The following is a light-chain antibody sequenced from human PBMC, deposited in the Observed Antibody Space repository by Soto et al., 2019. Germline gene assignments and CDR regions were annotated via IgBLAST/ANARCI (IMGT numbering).Light chain of an antibody. CDR3: QHRGTRLPT. CDR1: QSINSY. V-gene: IGKV1-39*01. J-gene: IGKJ5*01. CDR2: TAS. Sequence: DIQMTQSPSSLSASVGDRVTITCRASQSINSYLNWYQQKPGKDPKLLMYTASSLQIGVPSRFSGSGSGTDFTLSISSLQSEDFAVYYCQHRGTRLPTFGQGTKLEIK.